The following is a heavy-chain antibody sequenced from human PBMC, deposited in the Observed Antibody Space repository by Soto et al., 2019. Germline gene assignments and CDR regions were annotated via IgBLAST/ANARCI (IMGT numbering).Heavy chain of an antibody. V-gene: IGHV3-66*01. CDR1: GLTVSRNY. D-gene: IGHD1-26*01. CDR3: ARDFVVGGPTINYYYGMAV. J-gene: IGHJ6*04. Sequence: GGSLRLSCAASGLTVSRNYMSWVRQAPGKGLEWISIIYSAGNTYYADSVKGRFTISRDNSKNTLYLQMNSLGAEDTAVYYCARDFVVGGPTINYYYGMAVWGKGTTVPVSS. CDR2: IYSAGNT.